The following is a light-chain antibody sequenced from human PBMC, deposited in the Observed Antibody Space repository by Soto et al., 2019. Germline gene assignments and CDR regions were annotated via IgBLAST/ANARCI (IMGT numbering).Light chain of an antibody. CDR3: QQHGTT. Sequence: DIMFTLSAGTLSFYTRDRATLSCRASQSVISTYLAWYQQKPGQAPRLLIYGASTRATGIPAGFSGTGSGTEFTLTISSLQSEDFAVYYCQQHGTTFGQGTKVDIK. CDR1: QSVISTY. J-gene: IGKJ1*01. CDR2: GAS. V-gene: IGKV3-20*01.